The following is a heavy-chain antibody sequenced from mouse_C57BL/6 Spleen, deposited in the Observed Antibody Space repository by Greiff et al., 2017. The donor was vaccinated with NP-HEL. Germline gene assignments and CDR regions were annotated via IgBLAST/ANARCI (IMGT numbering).Heavy chain of an antibody. CDR2: ISSGGSYT. V-gene: IGHV5-6*01. D-gene: IGHD1-2*01. Sequence: EVQLVESGGDLVKPGGSLKLSCAASGFTFSSYGMSWVRQTPDKRLEWVATISSGGSYTYYPDSVKGRFTISRDNAKNTLYLQMSSLKSEDTAMYYCARHRGITTAWYFDVWGTGTTVTVSS. CDR3: ARHRGITTAWYFDV. J-gene: IGHJ1*03. CDR1: GFTFSSYG.